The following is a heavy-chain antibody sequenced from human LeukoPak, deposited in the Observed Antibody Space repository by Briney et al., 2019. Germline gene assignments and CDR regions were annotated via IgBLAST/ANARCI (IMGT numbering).Heavy chain of an antibody. D-gene: IGHD3-22*01. CDR3: ARLKFYDSTGYSPGHYMDV. J-gene: IGHJ6*03. V-gene: IGHV4-4*07. Sequence: SETLSLTCTVSGGPMYSFYWSWIRQSAEKGLEWIGRLYPGVSSDYNPSLKSRVTMSVDTSTKQFALKLRAVTAANTAVYYCARLKFYDSTGYSPGHYMDVWGKGTTVIVSS. CDR2: LYPGVSS. CDR1: GGPMYSFY.